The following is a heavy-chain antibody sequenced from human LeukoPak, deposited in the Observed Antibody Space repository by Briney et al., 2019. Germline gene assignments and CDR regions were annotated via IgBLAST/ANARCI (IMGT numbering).Heavy chain of an antibody. V-gene: IGHV1-69*04. CDR3: ARGHCTNGVCFNYFDY. CDR2: IIHILGIA. D-gene: IGHD2-8*01. Sequence: SVNVSCKASVGTLSSYAISGVRPAPGQGREWMGRIIHILGIANYAQKYQGRVTIPADKSTSTAYMELSSVRSEDTAVYYCARGHCTNGVCFNYFDYWGQGTVVSVSS. CDR1: VGTLSSYA. J-gene: IGHJ4*02.